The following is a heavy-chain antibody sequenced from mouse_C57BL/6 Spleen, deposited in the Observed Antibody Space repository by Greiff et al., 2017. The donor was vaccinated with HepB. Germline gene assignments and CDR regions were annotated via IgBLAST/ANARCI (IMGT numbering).Heavy chain of an antibody. V-gene: IGHV1-82*01. CDR3: ARTSDSSGYGYFDV. J-gene: IGHJ1*03. Sequence: QVQLKESGPELVKPGASVKISCKASGYAFSSSWMNWVKQRPGKGLEWIGRIYPGDGDTNYNGKFKGKATLTADKSSSTAYMQLSSLTSEDSAVYFCARTSDSSGYGYFDVWGTGTTVTVSS. D-gene: IGHD3-2*02. CDR1: GYAFSSSW. CDR2: IYPGDGDT.